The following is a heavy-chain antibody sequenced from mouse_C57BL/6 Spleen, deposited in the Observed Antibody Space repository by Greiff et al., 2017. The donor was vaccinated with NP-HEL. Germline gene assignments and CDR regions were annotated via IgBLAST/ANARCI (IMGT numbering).Heavy chain of an antibody. J-gene: IGHJ3*01. CDR2: IRNKANGYTT. D-gene: IGHD4-1*02. CDR1: GFNFTDYY. Sequence: EVKLMESGGGLVQPGGSLSLSCAASGFNFTDYYMSWVRQPPGKALEWLGFIRNKANGYTTAYSASVKGRFTISRDNSQSILYLQMNALRAEDSATYYCASLQLGRGFAYWGQGTLVTVSA. CDR3: ASLQLGRGFAY. V-gene: IGHV7-3*01.